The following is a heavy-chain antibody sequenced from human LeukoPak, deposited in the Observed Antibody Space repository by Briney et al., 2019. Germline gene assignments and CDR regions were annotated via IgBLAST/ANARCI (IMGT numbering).Heavy chain of an antibody. CDR2: IYYSGST. CDR3: AREIPAVGVGNWFDP. V-gene: IGHV4-31*03. Sequence: TSSETLSLTCTVSGGSISSGGYYWSWIRQHPGKGLEWIGYIYYSGSTYYNPSLKSRVTISVDTSKNQFSLKLSSVTAADTAVYYCAREIPAVGVGNWFDPWGQGTLVTVSS. J-gene: IGHJ5*02. D-gene: IGHD2-2*01. CDR1: GGSISSGGYY.